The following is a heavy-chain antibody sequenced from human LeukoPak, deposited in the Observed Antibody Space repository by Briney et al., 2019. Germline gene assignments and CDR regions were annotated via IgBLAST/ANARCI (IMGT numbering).Heavy chain of an antibody. CDR2: IYYSGST. Sequence: SETLSLTCTVSGGSISSYYWSWIRQPPGKGLEWIEYIYYSGSTNYNPSLKSRVTISVDTSKNQFSLKLSSVTAADTAVYYCARQNIAAAGPYAFDIWGQGTMVTVSS. J-gene: IGHJ3*02. CDR3: ARQNIAAAGPYAFDI. V-gene: IGHV4-59*01. CDR1: GGSISSYY. D-gene: IGHD6-13*01.